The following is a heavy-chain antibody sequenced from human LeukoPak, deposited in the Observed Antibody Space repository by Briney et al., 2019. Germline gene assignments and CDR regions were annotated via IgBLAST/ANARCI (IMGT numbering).Heavy chain of an antibody. CDR3: ARGSVRGVILVAFDI. Sequence: PSETLSLTCAVYGGSFSGYYWSWIRQPPGKGLEWIGEINHSGSTNYNPSLKSRVTISVDTSKNQFSLKLSSVTAADTAVYYCARGSVRGVILVAFDIWGQGTMVTVSS. D-gene: IGHD3-10*02. V-gene: IGHV4-34*01. CDR1: GGSFSGYY. J-gene: IGHJ3*02. CDR2: INHSGST.